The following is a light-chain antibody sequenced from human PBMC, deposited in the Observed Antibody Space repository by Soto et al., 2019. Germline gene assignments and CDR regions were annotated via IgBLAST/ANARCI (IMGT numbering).Light chain of an antibody. CDR1: QSLLHDNGYNY. J-gene: IGKJ3*01. CDR3: MQALQTAS. V-gene: IGKV2-28*01. Sequence: DIVMTQSPLSLSFTPGEPAAISCRSNQSLLHDNGYNYLDWYLQKPGQTPQLLIYLGSNRASGVPDRFSGSGSGTDFTLEISRVEAEDVGFYYCMQALQTASFGPGTKVDIK. CDR2: LGS.